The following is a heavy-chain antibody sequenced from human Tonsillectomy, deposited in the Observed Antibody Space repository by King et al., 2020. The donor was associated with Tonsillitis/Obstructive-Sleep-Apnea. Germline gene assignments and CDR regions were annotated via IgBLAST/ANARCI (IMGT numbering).Heavy chain of an antibody. CDR2: IGGSGGST. Sequence: VQLVESGGGLVQPGGSLRLSCAASGFTFSSYAMTWVRQAPGKGLEWVSAIGGSGGSTYSADFVMGRFTISRDNSKNTLYLQMNTLRAEDTAVYYCAKITSYSSGWYEGQFDYWGQGTLVTVSS. V-gene: IGHV3-23*04. CDR1: GFTFSSYA. J-gene: IGHJ4*02. CDR3: AKITSYSSGWYEGQFDY. D-gene: IGHD6-19*01.